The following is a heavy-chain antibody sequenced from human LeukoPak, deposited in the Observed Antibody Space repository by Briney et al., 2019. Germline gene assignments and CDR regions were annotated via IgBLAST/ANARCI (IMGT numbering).Heavy chain of an antibody. CDR3: ARVNPKHYGMDV. CDR1: GGSISSYY. V-gene: IGHV4-59*01. Sequence: PSETLSLTCTVSGGSISSYYWSWIRQPPVKGLEWIGYIYYSGSTNYNPSLKSRVTISVDTSKNQFSLKLSSVTAADTAVYYCARVNPKHYGMDVWGQGTTVTVSS. CDR2: IYYSGST. J-gene: IGHJ6*02.